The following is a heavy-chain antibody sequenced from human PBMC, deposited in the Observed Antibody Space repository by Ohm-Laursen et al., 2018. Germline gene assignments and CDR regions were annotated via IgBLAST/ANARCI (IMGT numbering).Heavy chain of an antibody. CDR3: VLYSSFSVS. CDR2: IYYNGNP. J-gene: IGHJ5*02. V-gene: IGHV4-59*08. CDR1: GGSLRNYY. Sequence: GTLSLTCTVSGGSLRNYYWSWIRQPPGKGLEWIGYIYYNGNPKYNPSLESRVTISVDPSKNQFSLKLISVTAADTALYYCVLYSSFSVSWGQGTLATVSS. D-gene: IGHD6-6*01.